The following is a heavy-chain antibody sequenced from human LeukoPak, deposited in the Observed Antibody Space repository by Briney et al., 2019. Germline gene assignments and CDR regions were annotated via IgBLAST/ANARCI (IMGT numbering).Heavy chain of an antibody. J-gene: IGHJ4*02. CDR3: ATKGGSLDY. Sequence: SVKVSCKASGGTFSSYAISWVRQAPGQGLEWMGGIIPIFGTANYAQKFQGRVTMTEDTSTDTAYMELSSLRSEDTAVYYCATKGGSLDYWGQGTLVTVSS. V-gene: IGHV1-69*06. CDR1: GGTFSSYA. CDR2: IIPIFGTA. D-gene: IGHD1-26*01.